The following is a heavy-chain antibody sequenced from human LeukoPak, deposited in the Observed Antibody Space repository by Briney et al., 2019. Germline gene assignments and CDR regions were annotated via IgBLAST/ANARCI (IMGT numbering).Heavy chain of an antibody. D-gene: IGHD3-22*01. CDR1: GFTFSSYA. CDR2: ISGSGGST. CDR3: AGISGYNSYYFDY. V-gene: IGHV3-23*01. J-gene: IGHJ4*02. Sequence: PGGSLRLSCAASGFTFSSYAMSWVRQAPGKGLEWVSAISGSGGSTYYADSVKGRFTISRDNSKNTLYLQMNSLRAEDTAVYYCAGISGYNSYYFDYWGQGTLVTVSS.